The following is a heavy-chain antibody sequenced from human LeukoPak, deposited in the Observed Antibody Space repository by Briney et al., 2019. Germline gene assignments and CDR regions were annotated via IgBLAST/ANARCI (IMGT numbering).Heavy chain of an antibody. V-gene: IGHV4-4*09. CDR1: GGSISSYY. Sequence: SETLSLTCTVSGGSISSYYWSWIRQPPGKGLEWIGYIYTSGSTNYNPFLKSRVTISVDTSKNQFSLKLSSVTAADTAVYYCARQTWELSYFDYWGQGTLVTVSS. J-gene: IGHJ4*02. CDR3: ARQTWELSYFDY. CDR2: IYTSGST. D-gene: IGHD1-26*01.